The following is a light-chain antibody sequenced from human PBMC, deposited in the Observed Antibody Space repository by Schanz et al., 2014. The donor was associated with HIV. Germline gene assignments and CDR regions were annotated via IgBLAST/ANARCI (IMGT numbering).Light chain of an antibody. Sequence: QSALTQPASVSGSPGQSITISCTGTSSDLGGYNSVSWFQQHPGKAPKLMIYDVSNRPSGVSNRFSGSKSGNTASLTISGLQSEDEAEYYCSTYTTSKTWVFGGGTKLTVL. CDR1: SSDLGGYNS. CDR2: DVS. J-gene: IGLJ3*02. V-gene: IGLV2-14*03. CDR3: STYTTSKTWV.